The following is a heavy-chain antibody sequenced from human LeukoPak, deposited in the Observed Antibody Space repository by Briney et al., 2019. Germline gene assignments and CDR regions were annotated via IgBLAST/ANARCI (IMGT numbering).Heavy chain of an antibody. J-gene: IGHJ4*02. D-gene: IGHD5-24*01. CDR3: ATSRRDGHNYLGY. V-gene: IGHV4-59*01. CDR1: GGSISSYY. Sequence: KASETLSLTCTVSGGSISSYYWSWIRQPPGKGLEWIGYIYYSGSTNYNPSLKSRVTISVDTSKNQFSLKLSSVTAADTAVYYCATSRRDGHNYLGYWGQGTLVTVSS. CDR2: IYYSGST.